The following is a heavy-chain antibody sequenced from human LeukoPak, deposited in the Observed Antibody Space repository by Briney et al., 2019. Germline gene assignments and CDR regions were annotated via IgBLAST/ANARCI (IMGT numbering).Heavy chain of an antibody. J-gene: IGHJ5*02. CDR3: ARDLSGDGFDP. CDR1: GGSISSYY. Sequence: SETLSLTCTISGGSISSYYWIWLRQPPGKGLEWLGYIYYSGSANYNPSLKSRVTISVDTSKNQFSLKLISMTAADTAVYYCARDLSGDGFDPWGQGTLVTVSS. CDR2: IYYSGSA. D-gene: IGHD4-17*01. V-gene: IGHV4-59*01.